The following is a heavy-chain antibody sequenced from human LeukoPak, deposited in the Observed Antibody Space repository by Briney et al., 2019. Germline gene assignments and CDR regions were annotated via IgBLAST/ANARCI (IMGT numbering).Heavy chain of an antibody. CDR3: ARGTPGRVTI. J-gene: IGHJ3*02. Sequence: GGSLRLSCAASGFTFSSYWMHWVRQAPGKGLVWVSRINGDESSTSYVDSVKGRFTISRDNAKNTLYLQMNSLRAEDTAVYYCARGTPGRVTIWGQGTMVTVSS. CDR2: INGDESST. D-gene: IGHD2-15*01. CDR1: GFTFSSYW. V-gene: IGHV3-74*01.